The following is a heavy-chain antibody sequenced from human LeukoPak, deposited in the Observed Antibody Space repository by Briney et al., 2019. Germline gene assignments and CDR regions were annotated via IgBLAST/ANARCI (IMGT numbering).Heavy chain of an antibody. Sequence: GGALRLSCAASGFTFSSYWMSWVGQAPGEGLEGVAYIKQDGSEKYYVDSVKGRFTISRDNAKNSLYLQMNSLRAEDTAVYYCARDRAYYDFWSGYYLDYWGQGTLVTVSS. CDR1: GFTFSSYW. CDR2: IKQDGSEK. J-gene: IGHJ4*02. V-gene: IGHV3-7*01. CDR3: ARDRAYYDFWSGYYLDY. D-gene: IGHD3-3*01.